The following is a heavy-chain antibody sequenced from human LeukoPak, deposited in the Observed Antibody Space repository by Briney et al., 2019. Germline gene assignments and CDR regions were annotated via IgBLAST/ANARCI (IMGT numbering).Heavy chain of an antibody. CDR3: VRESRPGGAMGLYHNFDY. CDR1: GFNISDFW. Sequence: GGSLRLSCAASGFNISDFWMTWVRQAPGKGLEWVANIKEDGTEKHLVDSVKGRFTISRDNTKILLYLQMNSLRGDDTATYYCVRESRPGGAMGLYHNFDYWGQGTLVAVSS. V-gene: IGHV3-7*01. J-gene: IGHJ4*02. CDR2: IKEDGTEK. D-gene: IGHD3-16*01.